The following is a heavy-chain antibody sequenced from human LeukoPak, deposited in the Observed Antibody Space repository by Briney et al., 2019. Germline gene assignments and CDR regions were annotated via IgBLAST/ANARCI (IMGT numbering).Heavy chain of an antibody. D-gene: IGHD2-8*01. CDR2: INHSGST. J-gene: IGHJ3*02. Sequence: SETLSLTCAVYGGSFSGYYWSWIRQPPGKGLEWIGEINHSGSTNYNPSLKSRVTISVDTSKSQFSLKLSSVTAADTAVYYCARVYGVNAFDIWGQGTMVTVSS. CDR3: ARVYGVNAFDI. CDR1: GGSFSGYY. V-gene: IGHV4-34*01.